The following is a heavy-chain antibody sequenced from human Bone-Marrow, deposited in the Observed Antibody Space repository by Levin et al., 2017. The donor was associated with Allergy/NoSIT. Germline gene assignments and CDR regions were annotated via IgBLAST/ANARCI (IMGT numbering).Heavy chain of an antibody. CDR1: GYTFTNND. Sequence: ASVKVSCKASGYTFTNNDINLVRQAPGQGLEWMGWMNPLNGNTGYAQKFQGRVTMTRSTSMSTAYMELSSLTSEDTAVYYCARGGQVALTTEAFDIWGQGTMVTVSS. CDR2: MNPLNGNT. D-gene: IGHD3-22*01. CDR3: ARGGQVALTTEAFDI. J-gene: IGHJ3*02. V-gene: IGHV1-8*01.